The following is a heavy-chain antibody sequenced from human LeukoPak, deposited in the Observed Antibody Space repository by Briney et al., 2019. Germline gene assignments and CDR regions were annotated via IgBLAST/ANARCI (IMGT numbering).Heavy chain of an antibody. D-gene: IGHD5-18*01. J-gene: IGHJ3*02. CDR2: ISGYNGDT. V-gene: IGHV1-18*01. Sequence: ASVKVSCKASGYTFTSYGITWVRQAPGQGLEWMGWISGYNGDTDYAQKLQGRVTMTTDTSTSTAYMELRSLRSDDTAVYYCAREHVDTSFDIWGQGTMVTVSS. CDR3: AREHVDTSFDI. CDR1: GYTFTSYG.